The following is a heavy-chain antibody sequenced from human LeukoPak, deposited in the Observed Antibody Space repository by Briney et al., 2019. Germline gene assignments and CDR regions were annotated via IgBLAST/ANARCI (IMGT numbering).Heavy chain of an antibody. CDR2: IYYSGST. CDR1: NGSVGSGGYS. D-gene: IGHD3-10*01. CDR3: ARYGSGTYPRFDY. Sequence: SKTLSLTCTVSNGSVGSGGYSWSWIRQPPGKGLEWIGYIYYSGSTNYNPSLQSRVTISVDTSKNQFSLNLTSVTAADTAVYYCARYGSGTYPRFDYWGQGTLVTVSS. J-gene: IGHJ4*02. V-gene: IGHV4-61*08.